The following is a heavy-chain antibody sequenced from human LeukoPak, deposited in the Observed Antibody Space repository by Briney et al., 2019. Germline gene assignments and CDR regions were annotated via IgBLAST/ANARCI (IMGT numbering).Heavy chain of an antibody. Sequence: GRSLRLSCVASGFTLSTHWIKWVRQPPGKGLQWVSHINVDGSDTDYADSVKGRFTISRDNARNTVYLQMNTLRVEDTAVYYCVRDGSGYPPFDLWGQGNLVTVSS. CDR1: GFTLSTHW. CDR2: INVDGSDT. J-gene: IGHJ5*02. V-gene: IGHV3-74*01. CDR3: VRDGSGYPPFDL. D-gene: IGHD3-9*01.